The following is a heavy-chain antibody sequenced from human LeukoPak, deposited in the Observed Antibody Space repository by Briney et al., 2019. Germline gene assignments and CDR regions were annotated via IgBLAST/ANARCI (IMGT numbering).Heavy chain of an antibody. D-gene: IGHD6-19*01. V-gene: IGHV3-23*01. CDR2: MSDSGTNT. CDR1: GFTFSTYG. Sequence: GGSLRLSCGASGFTFSTYGMTWVRQAPGKGLEWVSGMSDSGTNTYYADSVKGRFTISRDNSKNALSLQMNSLRAEDTAVYYCAKDHSSGWPYCFPYWGQGTLVTVSS. CDR3: AKDHSSGWPYCFPY. J-gene: IGHJ4*02.